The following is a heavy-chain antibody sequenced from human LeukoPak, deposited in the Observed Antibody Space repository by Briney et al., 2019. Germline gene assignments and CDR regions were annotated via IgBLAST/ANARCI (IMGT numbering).Heavy chain of an antibody. V-gene: IGHV3-23*01. CDR3: ASGGIYYGAAFDF. J-gene: IGHJ4*02. CDR1: GFTFSSYA. Sequence: PGGSLRLSCAASGFTFSSYAMSWVRQAPGKGLEWVSGISGSGGSTDYADSVKGRFTISRDNAKNSLYLQMNSLRAEDTALYYCASGGIYYGAAFDFWGQGTLVTVSS. D-gene: IGHD1-26*01. CDR2: ISGSGGST.